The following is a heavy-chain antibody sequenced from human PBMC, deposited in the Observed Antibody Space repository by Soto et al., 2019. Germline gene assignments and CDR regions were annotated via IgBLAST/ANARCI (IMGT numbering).Heavy chain of an antibody. J-gene: IGHJ4*02. Sequence: GASVKVSCKTSGYTFIANAVHWVRQAPGQGLEWMGWINCDNANTKYSRKLQGRLTISRETSASTVYMELTGLKSEDTAVYFCARDDVGSAWPYWGQGTPVTVSS. CDR1: GYTFIANA. D-gene: IGHD6-19*01. V-gene: IGHV1-3*01. CDR2: INCDNANT. CDR3: ARDDVGSAWPY.